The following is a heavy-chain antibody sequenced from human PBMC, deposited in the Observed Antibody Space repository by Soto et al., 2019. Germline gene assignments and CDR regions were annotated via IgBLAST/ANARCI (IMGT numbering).Heavy chain of an antibody. CDR2: ISAHNGDT. J-gene: IGHJ4*02. CDR3: ARDWSRYFDSSGLMWFY. V-gene: IGHV1-18*04. D-gene: IGHD3-22*01. CDR1: GYTFNYYG. Sequence: ASVKVSCRASGYTFNYYGISWVRQAPGQGLEWVGWISAHNGDTKYAQNLQGRLTLTTDTSTSTAYMELTSLTSDDTAVYYCARDWSRYFDSSGLMWFYWGQGTLVTVSS.